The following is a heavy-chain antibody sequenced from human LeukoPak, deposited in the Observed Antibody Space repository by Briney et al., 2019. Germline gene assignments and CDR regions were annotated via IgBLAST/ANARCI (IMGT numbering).Heavy chain of an antibody. CDR3: AKDYNYYDSSGSDY. Sequence: GGSLRLSCAASGFTFSGYAMSWVRQAPGKGLEWVSAISGSGGSTYYADSVKGRFTISRDNSKNTLYLQMNSLRAEDTAVYYCAKDYNYYDSSGSDYWGQGTLVTVSS. V-gene: IGHV3-23*01. D-gene: IGHD3-22*01. CDR1: GFTFSGYA. CDR2: ISGSGGST. J-gene: IGHJ4*02.